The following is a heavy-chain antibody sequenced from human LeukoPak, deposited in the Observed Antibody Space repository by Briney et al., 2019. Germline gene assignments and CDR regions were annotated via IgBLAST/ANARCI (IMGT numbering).Heavy chain of an antibody. Sequence: GGSLRLSCAASGFTFDDYGMSWVRQAPGKGLEWVSGINWNGGSTGYADSVKGRFTISRDNAKDFLYLQMNSLRAEDTALYYCARCPRIAEGHTWRYYYMDVWGKGTTVTVSS. V-gene: IGHV3-20*04. J-gene: IGHJ6*03. CDR2: INWNGGST. CDR1: GFTFDDYG. CDR3: ARCPRIAEGHTWRYYYMDV. D-gene: IGHD6-13*01.